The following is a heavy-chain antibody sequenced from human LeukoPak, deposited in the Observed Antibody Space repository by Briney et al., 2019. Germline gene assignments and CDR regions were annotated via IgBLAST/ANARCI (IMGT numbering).Heavy chain of an antibody. CDR2: ISGSSSYI. D-gene: IGHD1-26*01. CDR1: GFTFSSYS. V-gene: IGHV3-21*01. Sequence: PGGSLRLSCAASGFTFSSYSMNWVRQAPGKGLEWVSSISGSSSYIYYADSVKGRFIISRDNAKNSLYLQMNSLRAEDTAVYYCARDLRAWAAFDIWGQGTMVTVSS. CDR3: ARDLRAWAAFDI. J-gene: IGHJ3*02.